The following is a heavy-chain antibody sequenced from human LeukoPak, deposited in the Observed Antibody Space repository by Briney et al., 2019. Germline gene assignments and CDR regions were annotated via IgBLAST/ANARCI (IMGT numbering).Heavy chain of an antibody. D-gene: IGHD4-17*01. CDR3: ASYGETTHWFDP. J-gene: IGHJ5*02. CDR1: GGSFSGYY. V-gene: IGHV4-34*01. Sequence: PSETLSLTCAVSGGSFSGYYWSWIRQPPGKGLEWIGEINHSGSTNYNPSLKSRVTISVDTSKNQFSLKLSSVTAADTAVYYCASYGETTHWFDPWGQGTLVTVSS. CDR2: INHSGST.